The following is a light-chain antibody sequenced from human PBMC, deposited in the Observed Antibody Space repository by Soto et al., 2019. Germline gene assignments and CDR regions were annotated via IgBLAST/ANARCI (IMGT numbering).Light chain of an antibody. CDR1: ESVSTSY. J-gene: IGKJ3*01. V-gene: IGKV3-20*01. CDR3: QHYGTSAL. Sequence: EIVLTQSPGTLSLSPGERATLSCRASESVSTSYLAWYQQKPGQAPRLLIYGASGRATGIPDRFSVSASGTDFTLTISRLEPEDFAVYYCQHYGTSALFGPGTXVXXK. CDR2: GAS.